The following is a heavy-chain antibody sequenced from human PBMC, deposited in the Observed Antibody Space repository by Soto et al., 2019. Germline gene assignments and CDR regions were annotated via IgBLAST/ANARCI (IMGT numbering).Heavy chain of an antibody. D-gene: IGHD3-3*01. V-gene: IGHV1-69*13. CDR3: ARYKDVRFRPGGNYYYYYGMDV. CDR2: IIPIFGTA. J-gene: IGHJ6*02. Sequence: SVKVACKACGGTFSSYAISWVRQAPGQGLEWMGGIIPIFGTANYAQKFQGRVTITADESTSTAYMELSSLRSEDTAVYYCARYKDVRFRPGGNYYYYYGMDVWGQGTTVTVSS. CDR1: GGTFSSYA.